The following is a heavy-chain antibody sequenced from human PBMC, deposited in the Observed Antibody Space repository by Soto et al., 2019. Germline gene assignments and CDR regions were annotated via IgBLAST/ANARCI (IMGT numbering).Heavy chain of an antibody. J-gene: IGHJ6*02. V-gene: IGHV1-8*01. D-gene: IGHD6-6*01. CDR3: ARGGRSSSWNVLNYYHYGMDX. CDR2: MNPNSGNT. Sequence: ASVKVSCKASGYTFTSYEINWVRQATGQGLEWMGCMNPNSGNTGYAQKFQGRVTMTRKTSRSTAYMELSSLRSEDTAVYYCARGGRSSSWNVLNYYHYGMDXWGQVTTVTVS. CDR1: GYTFTSYE.